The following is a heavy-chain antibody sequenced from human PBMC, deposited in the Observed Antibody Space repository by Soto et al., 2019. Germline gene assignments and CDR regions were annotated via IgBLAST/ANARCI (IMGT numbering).Heavy chain of an antibody. Sequence: PSETLSLTCAVYGGSFSGYYWSWIRQPPGKGLEWIGEINHSGSTNYNPSLKSRVTISVDTSKNQFSLKLSSVTAADTAVYYCARDRYCTNGVCYNYYYYGMDVWGQGTTVTVSS. V-gene: IGHV4-34*01. CDR1: GGSFSGYY. CDR3: ARDRYCTNGVCYNYYYYGMDV. D-gene: IGHD2-8*01. CDR2: INHSGST. J-gene: IGHJ6*02.